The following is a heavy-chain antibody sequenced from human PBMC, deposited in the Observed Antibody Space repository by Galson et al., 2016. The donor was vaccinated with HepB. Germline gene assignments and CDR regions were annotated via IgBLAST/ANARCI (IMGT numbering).Heavy chain of an antibody. J-gene: IGHJ4*02. CDR2: ITGSGVT. CDR1: GLTFSNHA. V-gene: IGHV3-23*01. Sequence: SLRLSCAASGLTFSNHAMSWVRQATGKGLAWVSVITGSGVTYYADSVKGRFTISRDNSKNTLFLQMNSLRAEDTAVYYCARTIVAVPGANDYFDYWGQGTLVTVSS. CDR3: ARTIVAVPGANDYFDY. D-gene: IGHD2-2*01.